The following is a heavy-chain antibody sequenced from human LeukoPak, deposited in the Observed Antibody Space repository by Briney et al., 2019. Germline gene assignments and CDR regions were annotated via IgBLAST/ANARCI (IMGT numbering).Heavy chain of an antibody. Sequence: GGSLRLSCAASGFTFSSYGMSWVRQAPGKGLEWVASMTSSSRFIYYADSVRGRFTVSRDNAQKSLYLQMNSLTAEDTGVYFCARSSGWYDYWGQGTLVTVSS. CDR3: ARSSGWYDY. J-gene: IGHJ4*02. D-gene: IGHD6-19*01. CDR1: GFTFSSYG. V-gene: IGHV3-21*01. CDR2: MTSSSRFI.